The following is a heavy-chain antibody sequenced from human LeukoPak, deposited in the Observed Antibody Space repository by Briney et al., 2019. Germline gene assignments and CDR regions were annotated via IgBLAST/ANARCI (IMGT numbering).Heavy chain of an antibody. V-gene: IGHV1-69*02. D-gene: IGHD5-12*01. J-gene: IGHJ4*02. CDR2: IIPILGIA. CDR1: GGTFSSYT. Sequence: SVEVSCKASGGTFSSYTISWVRQAPGQGLEWMGRIIPILGIANYAQKFQGRVTITADKSTSTAYMELSSLRSEDTAVYYCARGGRYSGYGVDYWGQGTLVTVSS. CDR3: ARGGRYSGYGVDY.